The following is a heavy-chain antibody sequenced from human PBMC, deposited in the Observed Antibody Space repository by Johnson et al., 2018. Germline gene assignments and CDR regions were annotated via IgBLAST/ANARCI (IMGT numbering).Heavy chain of an antibody. Sequence: SWVRQAPGQGLEWMGGIIPIFGTANYAQKFQGRVTITADKSTSTAYTGLSSLRSEDTAVYHCARVGRMALWDGFDIWGQGTMVIVSS. CDR2: IIPIFGTA. V-gene: IGHV1-69*06. CDR3: ARVGRMALWDGFDI. J-gene: IGHJ3*02. D-gene: IGHD5-24*01.